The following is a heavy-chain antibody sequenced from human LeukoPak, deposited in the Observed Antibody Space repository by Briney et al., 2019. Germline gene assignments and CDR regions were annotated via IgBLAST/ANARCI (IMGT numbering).Heavy chain of an antibody. D-gene: IGHD3-10*01. CDR2: ISWNSGSI. V-gene: IGHV3-9*01. Sequence: GRSLRLSCAASGFTFDDYAMHWVRQAPGKGLEWVSGISWNSGSIGYVDSVKGRFTISRDNAKNSVYLQMNSLRAEDTAVYYCARETDYYGSGSYFIEYWGQGTLVTVSS. CDR3: ARETDYYGSGSYFIEY. CDR1: GFTFDDYA. J-gene: IGHJ4*02.